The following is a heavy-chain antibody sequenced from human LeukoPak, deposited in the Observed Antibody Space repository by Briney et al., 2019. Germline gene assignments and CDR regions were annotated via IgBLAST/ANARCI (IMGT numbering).Heavy chain of an antibody. D-gene: IGHD6-6*01. CDR2: ISYDGSNK. J-gene: IGHJ4*02. CDR3: AREGSIAAKRVLVY. Sequence: GRSLRLSCAASGFTFSSYAMHWVRQAPGKGLEWVAVISYDGSNKYYADSVKGRFTISRDNSKNTLYLQMNSLRAEDTAVYYCAREGSIAAKRVLVYWSQGTLVTVSS. CDR1: GFTFSSYA. V-gene: IGHV3-30-3*01.